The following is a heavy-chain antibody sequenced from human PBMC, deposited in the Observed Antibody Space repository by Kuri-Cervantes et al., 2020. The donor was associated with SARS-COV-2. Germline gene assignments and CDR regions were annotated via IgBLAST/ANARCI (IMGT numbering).Heavy chain of an antibody. V-gene: IGHV3-23*01. D-gene: IGHD3-22*01. CDR2: ISGSGGST. CDR1: GFTFSSYV. J-gene: IGHJ6*02. CDR3: AKEGPTGYYDSSGYYYDYYYGMDV. Sequence: GESLKISCAASGFTFSSYVMSWVRQAPGKGLEWVSAISGSGGSTYYADSVKGRFTISRDNSKNTLYLQMNSLRAEDTAVYYCAKEGPTGYYDSSGYYYDYYYGMDVWGQGTTVTVSS.